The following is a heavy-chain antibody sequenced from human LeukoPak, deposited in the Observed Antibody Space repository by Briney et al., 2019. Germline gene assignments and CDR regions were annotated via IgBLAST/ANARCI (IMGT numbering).Heavy chain of an antibody. J-gene: IGHJ5*02. V-gene: IGHV4-34*01. Sequence: SETLSLTCAVYGGSFSGYYWSRIRQPPGKGLEWIGSINYSGSTYYNPSLKSRVTIFVDTSKNQFSLKLRSVTAADTAVYYCARHRTRLNWFDPWGQGTLVTVSS. CDR2: INYSGST. CDR3: ARHRTRLNWFDP. CDR1: GGSFSGYY. D-gene: IGHD1-1*01.